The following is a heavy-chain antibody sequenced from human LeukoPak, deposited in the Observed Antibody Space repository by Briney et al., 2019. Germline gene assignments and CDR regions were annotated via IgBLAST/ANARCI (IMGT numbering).Heavy chain of an antibody. CDR2: INHSGST. CDR3: ARGGHDYIWGSYRVKYYMDV. CDR1: GGSFSGYY. D-gene: IGHD3-16*02. Sequence: PSETLSLTCAVYGGSFSGYYWSWIRQPPGKGLEWIGEINHSGSTNYNPSLKSRVTISVDTSKNPFSLKLSSVTAADTAVYYCARGGHDYIWGSYRVKYYMDVWGKGTTVTVSS. J-gene: IGHJ6*03. V-gene: IGHV4-34*01.